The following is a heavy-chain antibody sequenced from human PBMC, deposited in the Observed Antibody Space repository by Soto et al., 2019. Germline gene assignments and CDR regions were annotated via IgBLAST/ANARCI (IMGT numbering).Heavy chain of an antibody. J-gene: IGHJ5*02. D-gene: IGHD2-21*02. CDR2: VYHTGDT. Sequence: PSETLSLTCGVSGGTVASSHWWSWVRQSPSRGLEWIGNVYHTGDTNFNPSLQSRVTFSVDKSNNQFSLRLTSLTAADTAVYFCAREIVTAGGNNYFDPWGPGTLVTVSS. V-gene: IGHV4-4*02. CDR3: AREIVTAGGNNYFDP. CDR1: GGTVASSHW.